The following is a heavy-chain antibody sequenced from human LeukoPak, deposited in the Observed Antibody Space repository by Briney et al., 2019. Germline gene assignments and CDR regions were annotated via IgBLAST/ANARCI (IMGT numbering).Heavy chain of an antibody. Sequence: SETLSLTCSVSGDSISSHCWSWIRQPPGKGLEWVGYVYYSGSTNYNPSLKSRVTISVDTSKNQFSLRLSSVTAADTAVYYCARVEGDFWSGYYFDSWGQGTLVTVSS. D-gene: IGHD3-3*01. CDR1: GDSISSHC. V-gene: IGHV4-59*11. CDR2: VYYSGST. J-gene: IGHJ4*02. CDR3: ARVEGDFWSGYYFDS.